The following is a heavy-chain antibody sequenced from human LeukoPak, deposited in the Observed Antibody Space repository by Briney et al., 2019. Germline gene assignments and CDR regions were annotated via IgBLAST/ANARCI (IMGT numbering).Heavy chain of an antibody. V-gene: IGHV4-61*01. CDR1: GGSVSSGSYY. D-gene: IGHD3-22*01. CDR3: ASPRSYYDSSGYYIS. Sequence: SKTLSLTCTVSGGSVSSGSYYWSWIRQPPGKGLEWIGYIYYSGSTNYNPSLKSRVTISVDTSKNQFSLKLSSVTAADTAVYYCASPRSYYDSSGYYISWGQGTLVTVSS. J-gene: IGHJ5*02. CDR2: IYYSGST.